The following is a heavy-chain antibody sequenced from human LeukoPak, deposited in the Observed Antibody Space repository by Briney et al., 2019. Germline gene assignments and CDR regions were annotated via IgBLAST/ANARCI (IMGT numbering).Heavy chain of an antibody. J-gene: IGHJ3*02. CDR2: ISVYNGNT. Sequence: ASVKVSCKASGYAFTGYGVSWVRQAPGQGLEWMGWISVYNGNTYYAQKLQGRVTMTTDTSTYTAYMELSGLRVDDTAIYYCARIGPTMIRGRTFDIWGQGTMVTVSS. CDR3: ARIGPTMIRGRTFDI. V-gene: IGHV1-18*01. CDR1: GYAFTGYG. D-gene: IGHD3-10*01.